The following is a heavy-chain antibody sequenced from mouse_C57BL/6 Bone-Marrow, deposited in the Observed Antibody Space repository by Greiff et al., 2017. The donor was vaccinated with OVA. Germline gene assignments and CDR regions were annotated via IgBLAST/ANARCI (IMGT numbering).Heavy chain of an antibody. CDR3: TRLLDAMDY. CDR1: GFTFSSYA. Sequence: VQLKESGAGLVKPGGSLKLSCAASGFTFSSYAMSWVRQTPEKRLEWVAYISSGDDYIYYADTVKGRFTISRDNARNTLYLQMSSLKSEDTAMYYCTRLLDAMDYWGQGTSVTVSA. V-gene: IGHV5-9-1*02. D-gene: IGHD2-1*01. CDR2: ISSGDDYI. J-gene: IGHJ4*01.